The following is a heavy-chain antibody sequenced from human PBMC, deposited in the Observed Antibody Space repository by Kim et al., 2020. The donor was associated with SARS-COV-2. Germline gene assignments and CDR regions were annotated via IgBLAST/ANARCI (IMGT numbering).Heavy chain of an antibody. CDR2: IYPGDSDT. Sequence: GESLKISCKGSGYSFTSYWIGWVRQMPGKGLEWMGIIYPGDSDTRYSPSFQGQVTISADKSISTAYLQWSSLKASDTAMYYCARHNTRLAEYFQHWGQGTPVAVSS. CDR3: ARHNTRLAEYFQH. V-gene: IGHV5-51*01. D-gene: IGHD1-26*01. CDR1: GYSFTSYW. J-gene: IGHJ1*01.